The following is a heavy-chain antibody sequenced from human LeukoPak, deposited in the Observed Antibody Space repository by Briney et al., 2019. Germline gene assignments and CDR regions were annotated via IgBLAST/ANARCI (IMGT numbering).Heavy chain of an antibody. Sequence: SSETLSLTCTVSGGSISNNRYYWGWIRQSPGGGLEWIGSVYHSGSTYHNPPLSSRATIPVDTSKNEFSLRLTSVTAADTAVYYCARCWGPFDYWGQGTLVTVSS. J-gene: IGHJ4*02. V-gene: IGHV4-39*07. CDR2: VYHSGST. D-gene: IGHD3-16*01. CDR1: GGSISNNRYY. CDR3: ARCWGPFDY.